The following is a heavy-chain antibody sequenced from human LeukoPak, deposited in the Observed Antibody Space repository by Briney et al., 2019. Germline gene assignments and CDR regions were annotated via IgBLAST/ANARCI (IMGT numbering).Heavy chain of an antibody. J-gene: IGHJ3*02. V-gene: IGHV4-34*01. CDR2: INQSGSS. CDR3: AGIRQVRGSHTFDI. Sequence: PSGTLSLTCAVYGGSFSDYFWRWVRQRPGRGREGNGEINQSGSSTDNPAVKSRVTMSVDTSEHQHSLKMTDVTSADAAVDYGAGIRQVRGSHTFDIWGKGTMVTVSS. D-gene: IGHD3-10*01. CDR1: GGSFSDYF.